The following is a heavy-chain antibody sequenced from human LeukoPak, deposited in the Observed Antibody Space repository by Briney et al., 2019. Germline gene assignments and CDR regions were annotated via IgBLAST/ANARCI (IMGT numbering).Heavy chain of an antibody. J-gene: IGHJ5*02. D-gene: IGHD2-2*01. Sequence: SETLSLTCSVYAGSISSYYWSWLRQPPGQGLEWIGYIYYSGSTNYKPSLKSRVTISVDTSKNQFSLKLSSVTAADTAVYYCARGVVPAATMNGPWGQGTLVTVSS. CDR3: ARGVVPAATMNGP. CDR1: AGSISSYY. V-gene: IGHV4-59*01. CDR2: IYYSGST.